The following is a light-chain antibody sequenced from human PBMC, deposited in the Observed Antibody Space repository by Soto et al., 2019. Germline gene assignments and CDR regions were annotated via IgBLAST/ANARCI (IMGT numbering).Light chain of an antibody. CDR3: HRLDKPLDPLCPSRHACS. CDR2: TAS. Sequence: SLSLAAVTAKVGDSVTITCRASQRINNLLNWYQQKPGKAPKLLIHTASSLQTGVPSRFTGGGSGTDFSLTIYSLPWKHLATSYCHRLDKPLDPLCPSRHACS. CDR1: QRINNL. J-gene: IGKJ2*04. V-gene: IGKV1-39*01.